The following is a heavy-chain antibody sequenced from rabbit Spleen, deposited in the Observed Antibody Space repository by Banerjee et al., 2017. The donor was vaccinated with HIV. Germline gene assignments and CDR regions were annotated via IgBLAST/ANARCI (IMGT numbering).Heavy chain of an antibody. V-gene: IGHV1S45*01. Sequence: QEQLEESAGGLVQPGGSLKLSCKASGFTLSSYYMNWVRQAPGKGLEWIGCINTATAKGVYANWAKGRFTISKTSSTTVTLQMTSLTAADTATYFCARDTSSSFSSYGMDLWGQGTLVTVS. CDR3: ARDTSSSFSSYGMDL. CDR1: GFTLSSYYM. J-gene: IGHJ6*01. CDR2: INTATAKG. D-gene: IGHD1-1*01.